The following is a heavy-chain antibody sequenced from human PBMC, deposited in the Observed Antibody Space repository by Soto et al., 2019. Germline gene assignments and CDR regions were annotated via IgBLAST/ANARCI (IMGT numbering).Heavy chain of an antibody. J-gene: IGHJ4*02. D-gene: IGHD3-3*01. CDR1: GFTFSRHT. Sequence: QVPLVESGGGVVQPGRSLRLSCAASGFTFSRHTMHWVRQAPGKGLEWVAAISDDGSNTYYADSVKGRFTISRDNSKNTLYLQMNSLSSEDTAVHHCAREVDYDFWSGFNTHPYYFDDWGQGTLVTVSS. CDR2: ISDDGSNT. CDR3: AREVDYDFWSGFNTHPYYFDD. V-gene: IGHV3-30-3*01.